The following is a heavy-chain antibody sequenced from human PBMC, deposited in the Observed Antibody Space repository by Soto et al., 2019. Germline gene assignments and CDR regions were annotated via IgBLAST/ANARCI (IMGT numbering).Heavy chain of an antibody. CDR1: GGSISSYY. J-gene: IGHJ4*02. Sequence: SETLSLTCTVSGGSISSYYWSWIRQPPGKGLEWIGYIYYSGSTNYNPSLKSRVTISVDTSKNQFSLKLSSVTAADTAVYYCARLGYSGYDFWSGYWFDYWGQGTLVTVSS. D-gene: IGHD3-3*01. V-gene: IGHV4-59*08. CDR2: IYYSGST. CDR3: ARLGYSGYDFWSGYWFDY.